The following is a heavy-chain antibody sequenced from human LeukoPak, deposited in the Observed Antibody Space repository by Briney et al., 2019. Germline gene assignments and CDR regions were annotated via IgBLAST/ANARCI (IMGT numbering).Heavy chain of an antibody. J-gene: IGHJ5*02. CDR3: ARVPAAMKARYWFDP. CDR1: GGSFSGYY. Sequence: SETLSLTCAVYGGSFSGYYWSWIRQPPGKGLEWIGDINHSGSTNYNPSLKSRVTISVDTSKNQFSLKLSSVTAADTAVYYCARVPAAMKARYWFDPWGQGTLVTVSS. V-gene: IGHV4-34*01. CDR2: INHSGST. D-gene: IGHD2-2*01.